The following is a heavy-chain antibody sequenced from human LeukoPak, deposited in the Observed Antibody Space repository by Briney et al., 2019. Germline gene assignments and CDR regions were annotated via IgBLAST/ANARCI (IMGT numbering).Heavy chain of an antibody. CDR2: ITGSGGDT. Sequence: GGSLRLSCAASGFTFNNYAMSWDRQPPGKVLEWVSAITGSGGDTYHADSVKGRFTISRDNSKNTLYLQMNSLRAEDTAVYYCAKGSRDSRPYYFDFWGQGTLVTVSS. CDR1: GFTFNNYA. D-gene: IGHD3-10*01. V-gene: IGHV3-23*01. CDR3: AKGSRDSRPYYFDF. J-gene: IGHJ4*02.